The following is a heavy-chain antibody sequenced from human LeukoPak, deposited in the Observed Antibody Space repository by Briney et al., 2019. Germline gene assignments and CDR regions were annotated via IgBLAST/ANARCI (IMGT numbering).Heavy chain of an antibody. D-gene: IGHD1-1*01. CDR3: ARERASNNYYNYFDP. CDR1: GDSFNEYY. Sequence: SKTLSLTCAVYGDSFNEYYWSWVRQPPGKALEWIGEINHSGSTNYNPSLKSRVTISVDKSLRQFFLRLSPVPAADTAVYYCARERASNNYYNYFDPWGQGTQVTVSS. CDR2: INHSGST. V-gene: IGHV4-34*01. J-gene: IGHJ5*02.